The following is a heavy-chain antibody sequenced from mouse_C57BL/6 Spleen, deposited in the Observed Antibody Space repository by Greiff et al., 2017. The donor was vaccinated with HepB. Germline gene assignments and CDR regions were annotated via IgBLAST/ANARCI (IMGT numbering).Heavy chain of an antibody. CDR3: ARDDGFNY. V-gene: IGHV1-69*01. D-gene: IGHD2-3*01. CDR1: GYTFTSYW. Sequence: QVQLKQPGAELVMPGASVKLSCKASGYTFTSYWMHWVKQRPGQGLEWIGEIDPSDSYTNYNQKFKGKSTLTVDKSSSTAYMELNSLTSEDSAVYYCARDDGFNYWGQGTLVTVSA. CDR2: IDPSDSYT. J-gene: IGHJ3*01.